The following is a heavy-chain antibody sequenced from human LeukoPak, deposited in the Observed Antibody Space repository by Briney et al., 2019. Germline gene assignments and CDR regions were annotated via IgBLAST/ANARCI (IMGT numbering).Heavy chain of an antibody. CDR3: ARELIAVADTVGDF. Sequence: GGSLRLSCAASGFTFSDYYMSWIRQAPGSGLEWVSSISSTSSYISYAGSVKGRFTISRDNAKNSLYLQMNRLRAEDTAVYYCARELIAVADTVGDFWGQGTLVTVSS. J-gene: IGHJ4*02. D-gene: IGHD6-19*01. CDR2: ISSTSSYI. CDR1: GFTFSDYY. V-gene: IGHV3-11*06.